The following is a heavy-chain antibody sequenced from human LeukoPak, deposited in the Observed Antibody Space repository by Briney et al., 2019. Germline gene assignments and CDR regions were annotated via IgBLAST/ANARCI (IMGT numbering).Heavy chain of an antibody. J-gene: IGHJ4*02. V-gene: IGHV1-46*01. D-gene: IGHD5-18*01. CDR2: INPSGGST. CDR3: AAGERGYGYGYYFDY. Sequence: ASVKVSCKASGYTFTSYGINWVRQAPGQGLEWMGIINPSGGSTSYAQKFQGRVTMTRDTSTSTVYMELSSLRSEDTAVYYCAAGERGYGYGYYFDYWGQGTLVTVSS. CDR1: GYTFTSYG.